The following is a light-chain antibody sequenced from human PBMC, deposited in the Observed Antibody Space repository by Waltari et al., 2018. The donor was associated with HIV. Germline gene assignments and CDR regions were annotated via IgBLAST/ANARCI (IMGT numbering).Light chain of an antibody. CDR1: PSEVCAYNF. J-gene: IGLJ3*02. CDR2: DVS. Sequence: QSALNPPPSVAGSPGPSITISCNGTPSEVCAYNFVPWYQQPPGKAPKVLIYDVSKRPSGVPDRFSGAKSGNTASLTISGRQAEEEADYYCCSYAGSYTWVFGGGTKLTVL. V-gene: IGLV2-11*01. CDR3: CSYAGSYTWV.